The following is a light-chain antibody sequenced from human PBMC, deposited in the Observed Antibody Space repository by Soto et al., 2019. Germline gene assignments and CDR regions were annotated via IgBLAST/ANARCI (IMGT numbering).Light chain of an antibody. V-gene: IGKV1-9*01. J-gene: IGKJ3*01. CDR3: HHVNSYPPEVT. Sequence: IQLTQSPSSLSASVGDRITITCWASQGISTYLAWYQQKPGKAPKLLIYDAVTLQTGVPSRFSGSGSGTDFTLTISSLQPEDFGTYYCHHVNSYPPEVTFGPGTKVDVK. CDR2: DAV. CDR1: QGISTY.